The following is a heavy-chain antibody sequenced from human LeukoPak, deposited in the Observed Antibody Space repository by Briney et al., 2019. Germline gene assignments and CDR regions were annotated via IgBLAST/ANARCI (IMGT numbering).Heavy chain of an antibody. Sequence: GGSLRLSCAASGFTFDEYAMHWVRQAPGKGLEWVSGISYSSATMGYVDSVKGRFIISRDNAKNSLYLQMNSLRAEDTALYFCAKDRGGGSQLGDAFDVWGQGTMVSVSS. CDR2: ISYSSATM. D-gene: IGHD2-15*01. CDR1: GFTFDEYA. CDR3: AKDRGGGSQLGDAFDV. J-gene: IGHJ3*01. V-gene: IGHV3-9*01.